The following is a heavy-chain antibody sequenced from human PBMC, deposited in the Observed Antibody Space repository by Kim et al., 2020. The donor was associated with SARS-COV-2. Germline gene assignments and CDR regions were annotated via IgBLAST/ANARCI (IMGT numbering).Heavy chain of an antibody. CDR1: GGTFSSYA. CDR3: ARGALQPIQGWVIAAAGLNYYYRDV. Sequence: SVKVSCKASGGTFSSYAISWVRQAPGQGLEWMGGIIPIFGTANYAQKFQGRVTITADESTSTAYMELSSLRSEDTAVYYCARGALQPIQGWVIAAAGLNYYYRDVWGKGTTVTVSS. D-gene: IGHD6-13*01. J-gene: IGHJ6*03. CDR2: IIPIFGTA. V-gene: IGHV1-69*13.